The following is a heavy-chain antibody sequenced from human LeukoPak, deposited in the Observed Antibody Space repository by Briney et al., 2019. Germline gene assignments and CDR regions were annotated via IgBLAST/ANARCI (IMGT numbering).Heavy chain of an antibody. J-gene: IGHJ4*02. CDR2: IYDDNT. D-gene: IGHD3-10*01. V-gene: IGHV3-23*01. Sequence: GVSLRLSCAASGFTVSAYPMAWVRQAPGKGLEWVSTIYDDNTYYADSVKGRFAISTDNSKNTLYLQMNSLRVEDTAVYFCAARKVRGVWFYLDYWGQGTLVTVSS. CDR1: GFTVSAYP. CDR3: AARKVRGVWFYLDY.